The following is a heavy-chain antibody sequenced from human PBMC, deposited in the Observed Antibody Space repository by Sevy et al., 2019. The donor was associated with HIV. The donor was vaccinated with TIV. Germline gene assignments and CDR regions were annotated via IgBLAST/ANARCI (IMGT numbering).Heavy chain of an antibody. J-gene: IGHJ4*02. V-gene: IGHV4-59*12. D-gene: IGHD6-13*01. CDR2: VYYSGST. CDR3: ARESIGAVGDFDY. Sequence: SETLSLTCTVSGGSISNYFWSWIRQPPGKGLEWIGYVYYSGSTNYNPSLKSRVTISVDTSKNQFSLKLSSVTAADTAVYYCARESIGAVGDFDYWGQGTLVTVSS. CDR1: GGSISNYF.